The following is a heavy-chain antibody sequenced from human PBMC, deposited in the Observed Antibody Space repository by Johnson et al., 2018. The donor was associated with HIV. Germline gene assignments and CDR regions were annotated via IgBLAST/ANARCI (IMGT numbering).Heavy chain of an antibody. Sequence: QVQLVESGGGVVQPGGSLRLSCAASGFTFSSYGMHWVRQAPGKGLEWVAVIWYDGSNNYYADSVKGRFSISRDNSKNTLYLQTKSLRVEDTAVYYCARDREYGLAWGWALDIWGQGTMVTMSS. D-gene: IGHD6-19*01. V-gene: IGHV3-33*01. CDR2: IWYDGSNN. CDR1: GFTFSSYG. CDR3: ARDREYGLAWGWALDI. J-gene: IGHJ3*02.